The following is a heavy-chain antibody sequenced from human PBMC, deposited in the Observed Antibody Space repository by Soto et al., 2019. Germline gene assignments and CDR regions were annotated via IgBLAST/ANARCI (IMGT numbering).Heavy chain of an antibody. J-gene: IGHJ4*02. CDR3: ARAFYYYDSSGYYDY. Sequence: ASVKVSCKASGYTFTSYGISWVRQAPGQGLEWMGWISAYNGNTNYAQTLQGRVTMTTDTSTSTAYMELRSLRSDDTAVYYCARAFYYYDSSGYYDYWGQGTLVTVSS. CDR2: ISAYNGNT. CDR1: GYTFTSYG. V-gene: IGHV1-18*01. D-gene: IGHD3-22*01.